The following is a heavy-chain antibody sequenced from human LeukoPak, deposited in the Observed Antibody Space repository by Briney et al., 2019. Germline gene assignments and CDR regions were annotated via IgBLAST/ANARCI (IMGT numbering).Heavy chain of an antibody. D-gene: IGHD3-3*01. CDR3: AAGVYFFDY. CDR2: IWYDGSNK. CDR1: GFSFSNYG. V-gene: IGHV3-33*01. Sequence: SGRSLRLSCAASGFSFSNYGMHWVRQAPGKGLEWVAIIWYDGSNKYYADSVKGRFTISRDNSKNTLYLQMNSLRAKDTALYYCAAGVYFFDYWGQGTLVTVSS. J-gene: IGHJ4*02.